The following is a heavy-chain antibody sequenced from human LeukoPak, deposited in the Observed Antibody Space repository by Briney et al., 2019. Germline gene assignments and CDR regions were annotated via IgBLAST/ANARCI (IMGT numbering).Heavy chain of an antibody. CDR2: IIPIFGTA. D-gene: IGHD3-22*01. J-gene: IGHJ4*02. CDR3: ARGGYYYDSSGYGSH. CDR1: GGTFSSYA. Sequence: GSSVKVSCKASGGTFSSYAISWVRQAPGQGLEWMEGIIPIFGTANYAQKFQGRVTMTRDTSTSTVYMELSSLRSEDTAVYYCARGGYYYDSSGYGSHWGQGTLVTVSS. V-gene: IGHV1-69*05.